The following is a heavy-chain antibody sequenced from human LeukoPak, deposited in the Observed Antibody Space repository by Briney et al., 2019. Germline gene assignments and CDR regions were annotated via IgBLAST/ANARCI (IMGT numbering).Heavy chain of an antibody. CDR1: GFTFSHHW. J-gene: IGHJ4*02. D-gene: IGHD1-26*01. CDR3: AKDVVGATGDVDY. Sequence: GGSLRLSCVSSGFTFSHHWMSWVRQTPGKGLEWVANINQDGNRKYHVDSVKGRFTISRDNSKNTLYLQMNSLRAGDTAVYYCAKDVVGATGDVDYWGQGTLVTVSS. V-gene: IGHV3-7*01. CDR2: INQDGNRK.